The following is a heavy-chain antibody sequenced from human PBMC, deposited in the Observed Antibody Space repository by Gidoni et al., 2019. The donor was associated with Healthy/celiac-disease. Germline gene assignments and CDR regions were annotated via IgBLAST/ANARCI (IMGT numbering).Heavy chain of an antibody. J-gene: IGHJ6*02. Sequence: EVQLVESGGGLVQPGGSLRLSCAASGFTFSSYDMHWVRQATGKGLEWVSAIGTAGDTYYPGAWKGRFTSPREKAKNSLYLKRNSRRAGDTAVYYGAGGGGFGELLSPVDGMDVWGQGTTVTVSS. CDR3: AGGGGFGELLSPVDGMDV. CDR2: IGTAGDT. D-gene: IGHD3-10*01. CDR1: GFTFSSYD. V-gene: IGHV3-13*04.